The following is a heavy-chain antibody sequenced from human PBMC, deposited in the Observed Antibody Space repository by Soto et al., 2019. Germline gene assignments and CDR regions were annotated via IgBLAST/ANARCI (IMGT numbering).Heavy chain of an antibody. V-gene: IGHV3-48*03. CDR1: GFTFSSYE. J-gene: IGHJ6*02. CDR2: ISSSGSI. Sequence: PGGSLRLSCAASGFTFSSYEMNWVRQAPGKGLEWVSYISSSGSIGYADSVKGRFTISRDNAKNSLYLQMNSLRAEDTALYYCAKDSYGPLMANYGMDVWGQGTTVTVSS. CDR3: AKDSYGPLMANYGMDV. D-gene: IGHD4-17*01.